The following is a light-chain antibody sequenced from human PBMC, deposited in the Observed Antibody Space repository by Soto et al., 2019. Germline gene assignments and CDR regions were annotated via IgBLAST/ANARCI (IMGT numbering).Light chain of an antibody. V-gene: IGKV3-11*01. CDR1: QSVSSY. CDR3: PQRSNLRIT. Sequence: EIVLTQSPATLSLSPGERATLSCRASQSVSSYLAWYQQKPGQATRLLIYAASNRATGIPARFSGSGSVTDFTLTISSLEPEDFAVYYCPQRSNLRITFGQGTRLEIK. CDR2: AAS. J-gene: IGKJ5*01.